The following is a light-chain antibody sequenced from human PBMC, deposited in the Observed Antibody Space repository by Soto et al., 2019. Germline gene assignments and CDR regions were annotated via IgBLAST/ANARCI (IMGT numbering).Light chain of an antibody. CDR2: DES. V-gene: IGKV1-33*01. J-gene: IGKJ5*01. Sequence: TQMTQSPSSLSASVGDRVTITCRASQDIDIYLSWYQQKPGKVPKLLIYDESTLQSGVPSRFSGSGSGTDFTFTISSLQPEDIATYYCQHYDHLPITFGQGTRLEIK. CDR3: QHYDHLPIT. CDR1: QDIDIY.